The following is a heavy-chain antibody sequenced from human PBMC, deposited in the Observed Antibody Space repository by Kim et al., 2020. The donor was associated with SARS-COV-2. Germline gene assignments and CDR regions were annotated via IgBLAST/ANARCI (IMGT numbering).Heavy chain of an antibody. Sequence: PSLKRRVTLAVDTSKNQFSLRLSSVTAADTAVYYCARGAMGLVVQYFDYWGQGTLVTVSS. V-gene: IGHV4-31*02. CDR3: ARGAMGLVVQYFDY. D-gene: IGHD2-15*01. J-gene: IGHJ4*02.